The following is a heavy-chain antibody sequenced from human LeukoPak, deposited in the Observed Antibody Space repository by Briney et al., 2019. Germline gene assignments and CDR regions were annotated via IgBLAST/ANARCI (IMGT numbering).Heavy chain of an antibody. CDR3: AYSSSWRKFDY. V-gene: IGHV3-66*01. CDR2: IYSGGST. D-gene: IGHD6-13*01. CDR1: GFTVSSNY. Sequence: GGSLRLSCAASGFTVSSNYMSWDRQAPGKGLEWVSVIYSGGSTYYADSVKGRFTISRDNSKNTLYLQMNSLRAEDTAVYYCAYSSSWRKFDYWGQGTLVTVSS. J-gene: IGHJ4*02.